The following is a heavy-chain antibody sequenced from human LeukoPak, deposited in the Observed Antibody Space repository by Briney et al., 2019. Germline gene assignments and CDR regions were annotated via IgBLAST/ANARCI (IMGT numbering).Heavy chain of an antibody. V-gene: IGHV3-48*02. CDR3: ARGVRVTTNWFDP. D-gene: IGHD4-17*01. CDR2: ISSSSSTI. J-gene: IGHJ5*02. Sequence: GGSLRLSCAASGFTFSSYSMNWVRQAPGKGPEWVSYISSSSSTIYYADSVKGRFTISRDNAKNSLYLQMNSLRDEDTAVYYCARGVRVTTNWFDPWGQGTLVTVSS. CDR1: GFTFSSYS.